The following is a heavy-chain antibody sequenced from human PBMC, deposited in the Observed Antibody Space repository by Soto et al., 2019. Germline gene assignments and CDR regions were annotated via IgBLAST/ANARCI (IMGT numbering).Heavy chain of an antibody. J-gene: IGHJ6*02. V-gene: IGHV4-34*01. CDR1: GGSFSGYY. CDR2: INHSGST. CDR3: ASLYGSGSYYNDRDYYYGMDV. Sequence: PSETLSLTCAVYGGSFSGYYWSWIRQPPGKGLGWIGEINHSGSTNYNPSLKSRVTISVDTSKNQFSLKLSSVTAADTAVYYCASLYGSGSYYNDRDYYYGMDVWGQGTTVTVSS. D-gene: IGHD3-10*01.